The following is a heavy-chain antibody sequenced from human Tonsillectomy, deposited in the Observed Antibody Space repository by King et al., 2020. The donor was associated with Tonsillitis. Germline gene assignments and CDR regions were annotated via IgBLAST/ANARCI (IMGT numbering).Heavy chain of an antibody. V-gene: IGHV3-30-3*01. J-gene: IGHJ4*02. CDR1: GFTVSHYA. D-gene: IGHD2/OR15-2a*01. CDR3: AREESMALDY. CDR2: ISYDENKT. Sequence: VQLVESGGDVVQPGRSLRLSCVASGFTVSHYAMHWVRQAPGKGLEWVAVISYDENKTYYADSVKGRFTTSRDNSKNSLYLQMNSLRAEDTAVYYCAREESMALDYWGQGTLVTVSS.